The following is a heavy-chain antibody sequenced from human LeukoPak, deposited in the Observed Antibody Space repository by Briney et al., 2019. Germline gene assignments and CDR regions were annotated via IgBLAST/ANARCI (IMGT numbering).Heavy chain of an antibody. CDR3: ARGQGWLSAFDF. CDR1: GYTFTTYD. V-gene: IGHV1-8*01. J-gene: IGHJ4*02. D-gene: IGHD5-12*01. Sequence: ASVKVSCKASGYTFTTYDINWVRQAPGQGLEWMAWMNPKSGNTGFAQKFQGRLTMTRNTSIETAYMELRSLKFDDTAIYYCARGQGWLSAFDFWGQGTLVAVPS. CDR2: MNPKSGNT.